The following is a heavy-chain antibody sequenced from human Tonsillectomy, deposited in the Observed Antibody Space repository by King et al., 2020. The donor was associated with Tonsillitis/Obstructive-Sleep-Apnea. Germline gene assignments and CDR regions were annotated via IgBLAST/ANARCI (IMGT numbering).Heavy chain of an antibody. J-gene: IGHJ6*03. CDR1: GFTFSYYY. Sequence: QLVQSGGGLVKPGGSLRLSCAASGFTFSYYYMSWIRQAPGKGLEWVSYISRSGDFTNYADSVKGRSTNSRDNARKSLYLQMNSLRAEDTAVYYCARHSTVTTWGFYYYMDVWGKGTTVTVSS. D-gene: IGHD4-17*01. CDR3: ARHSTVTTWGFYYYMDV. V-gene: IGHV3-11*05. CDR2: ISRSGDFT.